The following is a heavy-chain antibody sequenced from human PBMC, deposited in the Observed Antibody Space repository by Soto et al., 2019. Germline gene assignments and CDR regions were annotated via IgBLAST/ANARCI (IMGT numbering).Heavy chain of an antibody. J-gene: IGHJ5*02. V-gene: IGHV4-59*01. CDR3: ARDQLSSGLYVWFDP. Sequence: SETLSLTCTVSGASISSYYWNWIRQTPGKGLEWIGHIYYNGNTKYNPFLESRLTISVDTSKNQFSLELNSVTAADTAVYYCARDQLSSGLYVWFDPWGQGTLVTVSS. CDR2: IYYNGNT. D-gene: IGHD6-25*01. CDR1: GASISSYY.